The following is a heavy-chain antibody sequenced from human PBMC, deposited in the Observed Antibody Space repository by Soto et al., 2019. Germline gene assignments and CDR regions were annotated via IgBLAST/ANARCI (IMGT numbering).Heavy chain of an antibody. Sequence: SLTLRLPWTVSGGSISDFYGSWIRKNTGKGLEWIGYIYYSGSTNYNPSLKSRVTISVDTSKNQFSLKLSSVTAADTAVYYCARGYYGSYLDPPNFDYWGQGTLVTVSS. J-gene: IGHJ4*02. CDR2: IYYSGST. D-gene: IGHD1-26*01. CDR3: ARGYYGSYLDPPNFDY. CDR1: GGSISDFY. V-gene: IGHV4-59*01.